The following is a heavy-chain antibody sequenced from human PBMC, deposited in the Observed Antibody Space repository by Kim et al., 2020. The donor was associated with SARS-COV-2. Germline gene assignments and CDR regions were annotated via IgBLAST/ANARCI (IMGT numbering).Heavy chain of an antibody. CDR2: ISSSSSYI. D-gene: IGHD3-10*01. J-gene: IGHJ6*02. CDR1: GFTFSSYS. V-gene: IGHV3-21*01. CDR3: ARYLEYYGSGSFYGMDV. Sequence: GGSLRLSCAASGFTFSSYSMNWVRQAPGKGLEWVSSISSSSSYIYYADSVKGRFTISRDNAKNSLYLQMNSLSAEDTAVYYCARYLEYYGSGSFYGMDVWGQGTTVTVSS.